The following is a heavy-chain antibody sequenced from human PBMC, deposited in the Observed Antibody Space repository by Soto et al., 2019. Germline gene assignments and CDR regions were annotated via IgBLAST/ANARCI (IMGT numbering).Heavy chain of an antibody. D-gene: IGHD6-19*01. V-gene: IGHV1-8*01. J-gene: IGHJ5*02. Sequence: QVQLVQSGAEVKKPGASVKGSCKASGYTFTSYDINWVRQATGQGLEWMGWMNPNSGNTGYAQKFQGRVTVTRHTSISTAYMEVSSLRSEATAVYYCASRGGLIAVAGLDPWGQGTLVTVSS. CDR2: MNPNSGNT. CDR3: ASRGGLIAVAGLDP. CDR1: GYTFTSYD.